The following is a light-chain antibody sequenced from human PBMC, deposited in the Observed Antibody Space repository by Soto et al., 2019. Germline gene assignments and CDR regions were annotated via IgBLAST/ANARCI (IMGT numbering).Light chain of an antibody. V-gene: IGKV1-5*03. CDR3: QHWVDYMWT. CDR2: KAS. J-gene: IGKJ1*01. CDR1: QSISSW. Sequence: DIQMTQSPSSVSASVGDRVTITCRASQSISSWLAWYQQKPGKAPKLLIYKASTLESGVPSRFSGSGSGTEFTLTISSLQPDDFATYYCQHWVDYMWTFGQGTKVEIK.